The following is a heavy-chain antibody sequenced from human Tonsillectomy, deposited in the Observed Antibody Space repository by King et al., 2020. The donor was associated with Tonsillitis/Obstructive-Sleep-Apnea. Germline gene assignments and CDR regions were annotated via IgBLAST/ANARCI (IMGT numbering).Heavy chain of an antibody. Sequence: VQLVESGGGLIQPGGSLRLSCAASGFAVSDNYMNWVRQGPGRGLEWVSVIYSGGRTYYADSVKGRFSISRDISKNTVYRQMNSLRAEDTAVYYCARWYDFWGMDVWGKGTTVTVSS. D-gene: IGHD3-3*01. CDR3: ARWYDFWGMDV. CDR1: GFAVSDNY. V-gene: IGHV3-53*01. CDR2: IYSGGRT. J-gene: IGHJ6*03.